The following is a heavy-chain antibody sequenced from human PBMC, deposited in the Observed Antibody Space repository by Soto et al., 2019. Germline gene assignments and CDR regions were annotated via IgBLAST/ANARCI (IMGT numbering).Heavy chain of an antibody. Sequence: DVQLVESGGGLFQPGGSLRLSCAASGFTFSEWWMHWVRQAPGKGLGWVTRIKRDGSITNYVDSVKGRFTITRDNAENTLNLQVNSLKVGDTAVYYCAKDIHDAAADSWGQGTLVTVSS. CDR2: IKRDGSIT. J-gene: IGHJ4*02. CDR3: AKDIHDAAADS. CDR1: GFTFSEWW. V-gene: IGHV3-74*01. D-gene: IGHD6-13*01.